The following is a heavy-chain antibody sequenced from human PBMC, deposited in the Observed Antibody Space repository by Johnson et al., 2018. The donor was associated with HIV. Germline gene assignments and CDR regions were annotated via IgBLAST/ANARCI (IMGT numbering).Heavy chain of an antibody. D-gene: IGHD6-25*01. CDR2: ISWNSGSI. V-gene: IGHV3-9*01. Sequence: VQLVESGGGLVQPGRSLRLSCAASGFTFEDYAMHWVRQPPGKGLEWVSGISWNSGSIGYADSVKGRFTISRDNAKNSLYLQMNSLRAEDTALYYCAKSGPDAFDIWGQGTMVTVSS. CDR1: GFTFEDYA. J-gene: IGHJ3*02. CDR3: AKSGPDAFDI.